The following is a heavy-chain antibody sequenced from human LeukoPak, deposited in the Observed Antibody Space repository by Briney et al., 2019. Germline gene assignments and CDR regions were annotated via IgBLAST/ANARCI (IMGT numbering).Heavy chain of an antibody. V-gene: IGHV4-39*02. D-gene: IGHD1-26*01. CDR1: GGSISSSSYY. Sequence: SETLSLTCTVSGGSISSSSYYWGWIRQPPGKGLEWIGTIYYSGSTYYNPSLKSRVTISVDTSKNQFSLKLSSVTAADTAVYYRAIDSGSYSFDYWGQGTLVTVSS. J-gene: IGHJ4*02. CDR2: IYYSGST. CDR3: AIDSGSYSFDY.